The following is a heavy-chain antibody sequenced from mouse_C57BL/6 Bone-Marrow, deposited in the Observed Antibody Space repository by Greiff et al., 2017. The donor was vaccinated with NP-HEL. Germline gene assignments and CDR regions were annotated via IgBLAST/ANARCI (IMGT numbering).Heavy chain of an antibody. CDR3: APDSSGYVGWFAY. CDR2: INPNYGTT. Sequence: EVKLVESGPELVKPGASVKISCKASGYSFTDYNMNWVKQSNGKSLEWIGVINPNYGTTSYNQKFKGKATLTVDQSSSTAYMQLNGLTSEDSAVYYCAPDSSGYVGWFAYWGQGTLVTVSA. J-gene: IGHJ3*01. V-gene: IGHV1-39*01. CDR1: GYSFTDYN. D-gene: IGHD3-2*02.